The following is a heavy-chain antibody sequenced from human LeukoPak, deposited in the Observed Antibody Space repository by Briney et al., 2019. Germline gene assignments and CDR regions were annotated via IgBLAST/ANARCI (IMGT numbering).Heavy chain of an antibody. D-gene: IGHD5-24*01. Sequence: SETLSFTCAVYGGSFSGYYWSWIRQPPGKGLEWIGEINHSGSTNYNPSLKSRVTISVDTSRNQFSLKLSSVTAADTAVYYCARDNSVRDEAWWFNPWGQGTLVTVSS. CDR2: INHSGST. CDR1: GGSFSGYY. V-gene: IGHV4-34*01. CDR3: ARDNSVRDEAWWFNP. J-gene: IGHJ5*02.